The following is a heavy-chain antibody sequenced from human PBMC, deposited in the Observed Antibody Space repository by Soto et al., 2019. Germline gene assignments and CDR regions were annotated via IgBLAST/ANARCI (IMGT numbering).Heavy chain of an antibody. V-gene: IGHV3-48*01. J-gene: IGHJ4*02. CDR1: GFTFSAYS. CDR3: ARDRGCSGGICYRDLGY. D-gene: IGHD2-15*01. CDR2: ISSTSNTI. Sequence: EVQLVESGGGLVQPGGSLRLSCAASGFTFSAYSMSWVRQAPGKGLEWVSYISSTSNTIYYADSVKGRFTISRDNAKNSLYLHMNSLSAEETAVYYCARDRGCSGGICYRDLGYWGQGTLVTVSS.